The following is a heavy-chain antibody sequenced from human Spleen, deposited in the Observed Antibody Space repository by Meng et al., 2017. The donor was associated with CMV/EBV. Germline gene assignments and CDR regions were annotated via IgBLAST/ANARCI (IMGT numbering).Heavy chain of an antibody. V-gene: IGHV4-4*02. CDR1: GASISTNW. J-gene: IGHJ4*02. Sequence: LTCAVSGASISTNWWTWVPQPPGKGLEWIGQIFHSGTTNYNPSLKSRVSISIDKSKNQFSLRLKSVTAADTAVYYCAREGVYYFDYWGPGALVTVSS. CDR2: IFHSGTT. CDR3: AREGVYYFDY. D-gene: IGHD2-8*01.